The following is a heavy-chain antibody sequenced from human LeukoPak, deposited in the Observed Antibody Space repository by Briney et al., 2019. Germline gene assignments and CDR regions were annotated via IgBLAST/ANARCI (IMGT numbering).Heavy chain of an antibody. J-gene: IGHJ3*02. D-gene: IGHD3-3*01. CDR3: AGPYYDFWSGSHDAFDI. CDR1: GYTFTGYY. Sequence: GASVKVSCKASGYTFTGYYMHWVRQAPGQGLEWMGWINPNSGGTNYAQKFQGRVTMTRDTSISTAYMELSRLRSDDTAVYCCAGPYYDFWSGSHDAFDIWGQGTMVTVSS. V-gene: IGHV1-2*02. CDR2: INPNSGGT.